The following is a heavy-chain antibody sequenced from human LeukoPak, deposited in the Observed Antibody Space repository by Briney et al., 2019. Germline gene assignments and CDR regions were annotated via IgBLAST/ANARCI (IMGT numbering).Heavy chain of an antibody. CDR1: GDSVTGNSAS. CDR3: AREVHGTGAFDI. D-gene: IGHD3/OR15-3a*01. J-gene: IGHJ3*02. Sequence: SQTLSLTCAISGDSVTGNSASWNWIRQAPSRGREWLGCTYYRSKSNNGYAVSVKSRITINPDTSNSQFSLHLNSETREDTAVYYCAREVHGTGAFDIWGQGTMVTASS. CDR2: TYYRSKSNN. V-gene: IGHV6-1*01.